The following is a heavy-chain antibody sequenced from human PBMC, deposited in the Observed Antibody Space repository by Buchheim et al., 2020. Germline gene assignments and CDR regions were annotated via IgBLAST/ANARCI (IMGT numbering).Heavy chain of an antibody. CDR1: GFTFSSYA. V-gene: IGHV3-23*01. D-gene: IGHD3-22*01. CDR2: ISGSGGST. CDR3: AKITMIVVAVGSYFDY. J-gene: IGHJ4*02. Sequence: EVQLLESGGGLVQPGGSLRLSCAASGFTFSSYAMSWVRQAPGKGLEWVSAISGSGGSTYYADSVKGRFTISRDNYKNTLDLQMNSLRAEDTAVYYCAKITMIVVAVGSYFDYWGQGTL.